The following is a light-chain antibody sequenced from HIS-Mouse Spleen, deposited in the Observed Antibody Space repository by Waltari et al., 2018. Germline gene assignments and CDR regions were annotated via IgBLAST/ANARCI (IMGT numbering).Light chain of an antibody. Sequence: SYELTQPSSVSVSPGQTARITCSGDVLAKKYARWFQQKPGQAPVLGIYKDSERPSGIPERFSGSSSGTTVTLTISGAQVEDEADYYCYSAADNSWVFGGGTKLTVL. J-gene: IGLJ3*02. CDR1: VLAKKY. V-gene: IGLV3-27*01. CDR3: YSAADNSWV. CDR2: KDS.